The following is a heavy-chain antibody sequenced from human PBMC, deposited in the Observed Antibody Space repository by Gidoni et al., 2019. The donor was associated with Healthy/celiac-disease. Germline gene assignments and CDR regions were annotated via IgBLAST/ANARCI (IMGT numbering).Heavy chain of an antibody. V-gene: IGHV1-3*01. CDR1: GYTFTSYA. Sequence: QVQLVQSGAEVKKPGASVKVSCKASGYTFTSYAMHWVRQAPGQRLEWMGWINAGNGNTKDSQKCQGRVTITRDTSASTAYMELSSLRSEDTAVYYCARADYCSSTSCYALNPHDYWGQGTLVTVSS. J-gene: IGHJ4*02. CDR2: INAGNGNT. D-gene: IGHD2-2*01. CDR3: ARADYCSSTSCYALNPHDY.